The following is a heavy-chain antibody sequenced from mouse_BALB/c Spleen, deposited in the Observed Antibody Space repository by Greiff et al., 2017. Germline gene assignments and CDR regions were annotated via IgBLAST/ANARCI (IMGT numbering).Heavy chain of an antibody. CDR3: ARDYDGYYAMDY. V-gene: IGHV1-15*01. Sequence: VQLQQSGAELVRPGASVTLSCKASGYTFTDYEMHWVKQTPVHGLEWIGAIDPETGGTAYNQKFKGKATLTADKSSSTAYMELRSLTSEDSAVYYCARDYDGYYAMDYWGQGTSVTVSS. J-gene: IGHJ4*01. CDR1: GYTFTDYE. CDR2: IDPETGGT. D-gene: IGHD2-4*01.